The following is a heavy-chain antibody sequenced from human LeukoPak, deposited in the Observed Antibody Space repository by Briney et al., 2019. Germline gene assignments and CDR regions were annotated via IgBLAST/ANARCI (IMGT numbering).Heavy chain of an antibody. D-gene: IGHD5-12*01. CDR1: GLTFGAYG. CDR3: AKDLVAQPYYFDY. V-gene: IGHV3-23*01. J-gene: IGHJ4*02. CDR2: ISGGGGST. Sequence: GGSLRLSCAASGLTFGAYGMSWIRQSPEKGLEWVSAISGGGGSTYYADSVEGRFTISRDNSKNTLYLQMNSLRAEDTAVYYCAKDLVAQPYYFDYWGQGTLVTVSS.